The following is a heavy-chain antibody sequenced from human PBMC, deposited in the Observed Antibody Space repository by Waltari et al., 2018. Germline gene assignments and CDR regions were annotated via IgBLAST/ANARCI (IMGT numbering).Heavy chain of an antibody. D-gene: IGHD3-3*01. CDR3: ASTPTGPYYDFWSGYPQATGWFDP. CDR1: GGSFSGYY. J-gene: IGHJ5*02. Sequence: QVQLQQWGAGLLKPSETLSLTCAVYGGSFSGYYWRWIRQPPGKGLEWIGEINHSGSTNYNPSLKSRVTISVDTSKNQFSLKLSSVTAEDTAVYYCASTPTGPYYDFWSGYPQATGWFDPWGQGTLVTVSS. CDR2: INHSGST. V-gene: IGHV4-34*01.